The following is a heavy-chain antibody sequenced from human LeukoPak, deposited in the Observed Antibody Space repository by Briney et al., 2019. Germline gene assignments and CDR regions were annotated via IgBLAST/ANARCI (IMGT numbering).Heavy chain of an antibody. CDR3: AQLRGYFDL. D-gene: IGHD5-24*01. CDR1: GGSFRCYY. Sequence: SETLSLTYAVYGGSFRCYYWSWIRQPPGKGLEWIGEINHSGSTNYNPSLKSRVTISVDTSKNQFSLRLSSVTAADTAVYYCAQLRGYFDLWGRGSLVTVSS. CDR2: INHSGST. V-gene: IGHV4-34*01. J-gene: IGHJ2*01.